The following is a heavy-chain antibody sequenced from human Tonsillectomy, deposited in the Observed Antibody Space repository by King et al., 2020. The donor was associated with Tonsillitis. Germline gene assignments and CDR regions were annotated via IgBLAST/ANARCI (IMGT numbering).Heavy chain of an antibody. V-gene: IGHV3-33*01. D-gene: IGHD1-7*01. CDR3: ARLWNWDLDQ. Sequence: VQLVESGGGVVQTGTSLTLSCEASGFSFRNYGMHWVRQAPGKGLEWVAVIWYDGSKKYYADSVRGRFTISRDNAENILFLQMNNLRAEDTGRYYCARLWNWDLDQWGRGTPVTVSS. J-gene: IGHJ4*02. CDR2: IWYDGSKK. CDR1: GFSFRNYG.